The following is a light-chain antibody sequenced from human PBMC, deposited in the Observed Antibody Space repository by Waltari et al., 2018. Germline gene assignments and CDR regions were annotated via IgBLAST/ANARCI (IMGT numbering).Light chain of an antibody. V-gene: IGKV1-5*03. J-gene: IGKJ1*01. CDR3: LQYNIYPTWT. Sequence: DIQMTQSPSTLSASIGDRVTITCRASQSISSWLAWYQQKPGKAPKVLIYKASNLESGVPSRFSGSGSGTEFTLTISSLQPDDFATYYCLQYNIYPTWTFGQGTKVEIK. CDR2: KAS. CDR1: QSISSW.